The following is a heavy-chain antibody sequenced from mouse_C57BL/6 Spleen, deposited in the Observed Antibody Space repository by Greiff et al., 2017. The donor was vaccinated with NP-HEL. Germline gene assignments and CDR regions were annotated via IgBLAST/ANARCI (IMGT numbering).Heavy chain of an antibody. V-gene: IGHV1-72*01. J-gene: IGHJ4*01. CDR3: AESGDGYIYYAMDY. D-gene: IGHD2-3*01. CDR2: IDPNSGGT. CDR1: GYTFTSYW. Sequence: QVHVKQPGAELVKPGASVKLSCKASGYTFTSYWMHWVKQRPGRGLEWIGRIDPNSGGTKYNEKFKSKATLTVDKPSSTAYLQLSSLTSDDSAVYYFAESGDGYIYYAMDYWGQGPSVTVSS.